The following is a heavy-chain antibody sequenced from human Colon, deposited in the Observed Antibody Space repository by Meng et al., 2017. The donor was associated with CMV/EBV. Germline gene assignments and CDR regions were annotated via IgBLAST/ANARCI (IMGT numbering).Heavy chain of an antibody. CDR2: INPISGGT. CDR1: GVTFSAYY. Sequence: WKASGVTFSAYYIHWVRQAPGQGLEWVGRINPISGGTTYAQKFKGRVTLTRDTSISTDYMEVGSLTSDDTAVYFCARELESGGLDYWGQGTLVTVSS. CDR3: ARELESGGLDY. D-gene: IGHD3-3*01. V-gene: IGHV1-2*06. J-gene: IGHJ4*02.